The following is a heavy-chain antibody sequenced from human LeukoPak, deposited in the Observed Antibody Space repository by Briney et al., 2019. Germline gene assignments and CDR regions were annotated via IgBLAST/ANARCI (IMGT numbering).Heavy chain of an antibody. V-gene: IGHV3-30*18. D-gene: IGHD3-22*01. Sequence: GGSLRLSCAASGFTFSRYGLHWVRQAPGKGLEWVAVIANDGKDKKYADSVKGRFTISRDNSKNTLYLQMNSLRAEDTAVYYCAKAFGSSGYYFDYWGQGTLVTVSS. J-gene: IGHJ4*02. CDR2: IANDGKDK. CDR1: GFTFSRYG. CDR3: AKAFGSSGYYFDY.